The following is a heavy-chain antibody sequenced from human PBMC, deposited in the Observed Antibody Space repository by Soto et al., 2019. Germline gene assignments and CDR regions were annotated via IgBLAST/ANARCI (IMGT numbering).Heavy chain of an antibody. CDR1: GYTFTSYY. J-gene: IGHJ5*02. D-gene: IGHD3-3*01. CDR2: INPSGGST. V-gene: IGHV1-46*01. CDR3: ARGYYDFWSGYYGNWFDP. Sequence: ASVKVSCKASGYTFTSYYMHWVRQAPGQGLEWMGIINPSGGSTSYAQEFQGRVTMTRDTSTSTVYMELSSLRSEDTAVYYCARGYYDFWSGYYGNWFDPWGQGTLVTVSS.